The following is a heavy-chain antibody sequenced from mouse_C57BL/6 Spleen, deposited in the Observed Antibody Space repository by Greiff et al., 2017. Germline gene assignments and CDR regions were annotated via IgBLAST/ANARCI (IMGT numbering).Heavy chain of an antibody. CDR3: ARQRVYYGYDVNAMDY. V-gene: IGHV5-12*01. CDR2: ISNGGGST. J-gene: IGHJ4*01. Sequence: EVKLVESGGGLVQPGGSLKLSCAASGFTFSDYYMYWVRQTPEKRLEWVAHISNGGGSTYYPDTVKGRFTISRDNAKNTLYLQMSRLKSEDTAMYYCARQRVYYGYDVNAMDYWGQGTSVTVSS. D-gene: IGHD2-2*01. CDR1: GFTFSDYY.